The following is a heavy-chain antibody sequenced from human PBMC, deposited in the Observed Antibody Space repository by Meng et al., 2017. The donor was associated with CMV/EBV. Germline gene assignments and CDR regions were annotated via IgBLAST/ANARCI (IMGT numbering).Heavy chain of an antibody. Sequence: GGSLRLSCAASGFTFSDYYMSWIRQAPGKGLEWVSYISSSGSTIYYADSVKGRFTISRDNAKNSLYLQMNSLRAEDTAVYYCARDRFVPAHDYYYGMDVWGQGTTVTVSS. V-gene: IGHV3-11*01. CDR3: ARDRFVPAHDYYYGMDV. D-gene: IGHD2-2*01. CDR1: GFTFSDYY. J-gene: IGHJ6*02. CDR2: ISSSGSTI.